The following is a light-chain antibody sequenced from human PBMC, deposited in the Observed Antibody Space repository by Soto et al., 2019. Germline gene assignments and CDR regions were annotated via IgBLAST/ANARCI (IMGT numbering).Light chain of an antibody. V-gene: IGKV3-11*01. CDR1: QTVSST. CDR2: EAS. Sequence: EILMTQSPATLSVSLGDRATLSCGASQTVSSTLAWYQQKPGQAPRLLIYEASNRATGIPARFSGSGSGADFTLTISSLEPEDFAIYYCQQHIKRPLTFGGGTKVDIK. J-gene: IGKJ4*01. CDR3: QQHIKRPLT.